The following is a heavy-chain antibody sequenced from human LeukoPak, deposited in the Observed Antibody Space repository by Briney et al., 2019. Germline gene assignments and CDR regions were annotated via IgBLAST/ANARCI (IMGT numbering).Heavy chain of an antibody. CDR3: ARRIMTYIPIVGARTYYFDY. CDR1: GGSISSSSYY. D-gene: IGHD1-26*01. Sequence: SETLSLTCTVSGGSISSSSYYWGWTRQPPGKGLEWIGSIYYSGSTYYNPSLKGRVTISVDTSKNQFSLKLSSVTAADTAVYYCARRIMTYIPIVGARTYYFDYWGQGTLVTVSS. J-gene: IGHJ4*02. V-gene: IGHV4-39*01. CDR2: IYYSGST.